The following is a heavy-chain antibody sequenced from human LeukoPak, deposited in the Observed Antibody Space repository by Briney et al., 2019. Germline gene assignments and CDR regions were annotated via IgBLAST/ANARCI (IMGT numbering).Heavy chain of an antibody. CDR1: GFTFSSYS. J-gene: IGHJ6*02. CDR2: ISSSSSYI. D-gene: IGHD4-23*01. CDR3: ARVDYGGNSDGMDV. V-gene: IGHV3-21*01. Sequence: GGSLRLSCAASGFTFSSYSMTWVRQAPGKGLEWVSSISSSSSYIYYADSVKGRFTISRDNAKNSLYLQMNSLRAEDTAVYYCARVDYGGNSDGMDVWGQGTTVTVSS.